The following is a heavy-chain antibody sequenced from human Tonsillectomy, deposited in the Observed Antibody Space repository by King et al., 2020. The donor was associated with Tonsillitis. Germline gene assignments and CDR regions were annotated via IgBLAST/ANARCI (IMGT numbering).Heavy chain of an antibody. CDR2: IYHSGST. D-gene: IGHD2-15*01. J-gene: IGHJ4*02. V-gene: IGHV4-30-2*01. CDR3: ARGADI. CDR1: GGSISSGGYS. Sequence: QLQESGSGLVKPSQTLSLTCAVSGGSISSGGYSWSWIRQPPGKGLEWIGYIYHSGSTYYNPSLKSQVTISVDRSKNQFSLKLSSVTAADTAVYYCARGADIWGQGTLVTVSS.